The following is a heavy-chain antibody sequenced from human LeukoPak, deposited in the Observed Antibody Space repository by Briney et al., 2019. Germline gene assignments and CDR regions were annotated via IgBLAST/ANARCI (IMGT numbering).Heavy chain of an antibody. CDR1: GYTFTGYY. Sequence: ASVKVSCKASGYTFTGYYMHWVRQAPGQGLEWMGWINPNSGGTNYAQKFQGRVTITADKSTSTAYMELSSLRSEDTAVYYCASQYRLGYCSGGSCYAGRFDYWGQGTLVTVSS. CDR2: INPNSGGT. V-gene: IGHV1-2*02. D-gene: IGHD2-15*01. J-gene: IGHJ4*02. CDR3: ASQYRLGYCSGGSCYAGRFDY.